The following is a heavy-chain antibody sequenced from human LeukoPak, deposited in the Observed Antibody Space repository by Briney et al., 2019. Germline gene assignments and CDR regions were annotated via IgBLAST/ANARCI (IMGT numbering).Heavy chain of an antibody. D-gene: IGHD3-10*01. CDR2: ISYDGSNK. Sequence: GGSLRLSCAASGFTFSSYGMHWARQAPGKGLEWVAVISYDGSNKYYADSVKGRFTISRDNSKNTLYLQMNSLRAEDTAVYYCAKDLEFRWGQGTLVTVSS. CDR1: GFTFSSYG. V-gene: IGHV3-30*18. CDR3: AKDLEFR. J-gene: IGHJ4*02.